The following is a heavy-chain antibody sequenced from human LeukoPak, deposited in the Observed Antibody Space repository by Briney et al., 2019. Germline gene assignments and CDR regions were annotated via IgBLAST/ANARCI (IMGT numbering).Heavy chain of an antibody. Sequence: GGSLRLSXAASGFTFSSYVMSWVRQAPGQGLEWVSVISGSGGSTYYADSVKCRFTVSRDNSKNTLYLQMNSLRAEDTAVYYCAKRRYDFWSGYKDLAYWGQGTLVTVSS. J-gene: IGHJ4*02. CDR2: ISGSGGST. D-gene: IGHD3-3*01. V-gene: IGHV3-23*01. CDR3: AKRRYDFWSGYKDLAY. CDR1: GFTFSSYV.